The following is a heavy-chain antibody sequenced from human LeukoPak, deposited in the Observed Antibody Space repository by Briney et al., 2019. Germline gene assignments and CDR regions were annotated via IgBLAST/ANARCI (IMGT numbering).Heavy chain of an antibody. CDR2: INPSGGST. V-gene: IGHV1-46*01. J-gene: IGHJ4*02. Sequence: GASVKVSCKASGYTFTSYYMHWVRQAPGQGLEWMGIINPSGGSTNYAQKFQGRVTMTRDTSTSTVYMELSSLRSEDTAVYYCASTELGIEIDYWGQGTLVTVSS. CDR1: GYTFTSYY. CDR3: ASTELGIEIDY. D-gene: IGHD7-27*01.